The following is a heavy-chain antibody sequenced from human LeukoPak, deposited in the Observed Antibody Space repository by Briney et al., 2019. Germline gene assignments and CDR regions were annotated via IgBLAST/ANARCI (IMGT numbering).Heavy chain of an antibody. CDR3: ARDRTYGGNSGFDY. Sequence: PSETLSLTCTVSGGSITNYYWSWVRQPAGKGLEWVGRIYTTGTTTYNPSLKSRVTMSVDTSKSQFSLNLTSVTAADTAVYYCARDRTYGGNSGFDYWGQGTLVTVSS. CDR1: GGSITNYY. V-gene: IGHV4-4*07. J-gene: IGHJ4*02. D-gene: IGHD4-23*01. CDR2: IYTTGTT.